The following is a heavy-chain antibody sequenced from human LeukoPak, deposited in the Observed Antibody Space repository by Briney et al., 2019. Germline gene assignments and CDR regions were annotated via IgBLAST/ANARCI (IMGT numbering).Heavy chain of an antibody. D-gene: IGHD2-15*01. CDR3: ARPPRYCSGGSCYYFDY. Sequence: GASVKVSCKASGYTFTGYYMHWVRQAPGQGLEWMGWINPNSGGTNYAQKFQGRVTMTRDTSISTAYMELSRLRSDDTAVYYCARPPRYCSGGSCYYFDYWGQGTLVTVSS. CDR2: INPNSGGT. CDR1: GYTFTGYY. V-gene: IGHV1-2*02. J-gene: IGHJ4*02.